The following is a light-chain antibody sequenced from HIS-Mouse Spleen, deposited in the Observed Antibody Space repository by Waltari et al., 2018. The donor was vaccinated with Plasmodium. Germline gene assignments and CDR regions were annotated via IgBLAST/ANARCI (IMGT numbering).Light chain of an antibody. J-gene: IGLJ3*02. Sequence: SYELTQPPSVSVSPGQTARITCSGDALPKKYASLYQQKSGQDPVLVIYEDSKRPAGIPERVSGSSSGTMATLTISGAQVEDEADYYCYSTDSSGNHRVFGGGTKLTVL. V-gene: IGLV3-10*01. CDR3: YSTDSSGNHRV. CDR2: EDS. CDR1: ALPKKY.